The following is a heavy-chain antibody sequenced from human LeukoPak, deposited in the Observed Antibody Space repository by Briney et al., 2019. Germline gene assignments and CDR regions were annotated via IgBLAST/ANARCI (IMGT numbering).Heavy chain of an antibody. Sequence: ASVKVSCKASGYIFTGYYIHWVRQAPGQGLEWMGWIDPNGGGTNYAQKFQGSVTMTRDTSINTAYMDLSRLRSDDTAVYYCARAQSYYNYFDPWGQGTLVTVSS. CDR1: GYIFTGYY. V-gene: IGHV1-2*02. CDR2: IDPNGGGT. J-gene: IGHJ5*02. CDR3: ARAQSYYNYFDP. D-gene: IGHD2/OR15-2a*01.